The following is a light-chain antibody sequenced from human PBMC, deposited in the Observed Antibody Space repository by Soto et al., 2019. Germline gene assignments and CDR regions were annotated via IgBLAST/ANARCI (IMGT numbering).Light chain of an antibody. V-gene: IGLV2-11*01. CDR1: SSDVGSYNY. CDR2: DVS. Sequence: QSALTQRRSVSGSPGQSVTISCTGTSSDVGSYNYVSWYQHHPGKAPKLMISDVSKRPSGVPDRFSGSKSGNTASLTISGLQAEDEADYYCCSFAGSPYVFGTGTKLTVL. J-gene: IGLJ1*01. CDR3: CSFAGSPYV.